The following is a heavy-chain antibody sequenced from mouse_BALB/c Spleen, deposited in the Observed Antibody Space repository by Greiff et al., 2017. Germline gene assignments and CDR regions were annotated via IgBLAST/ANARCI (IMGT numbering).Heavy chain of an antibody. Sequence: VKLMESGAELARPGASVKMSCKASGYTFTSYTMHWVKQRPGQGLEWIGYINPSSGYTNYNQKFKDKATLTADKSSSTAYMQLSSLTSEDSAVYYCARIPYYGSSEVDYWGQGTTLTVSS. D-gene: IGHD1-1*01. V-gene: IGHV1-4*01. J-gene: IGHJ2*01. CDR2: INPSSGYT. CDR1: GYTFTSYT. CDR3: ARIPYYGSSEVDY.